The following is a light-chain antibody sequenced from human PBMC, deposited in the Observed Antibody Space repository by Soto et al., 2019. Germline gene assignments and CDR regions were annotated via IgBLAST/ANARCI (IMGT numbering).Light chain of an antibody. CDR2: GAS. CDR1: QSIGTW. CDR3: QHYNSFSHS. Sequence: DIQVTQSPSTLSTSVGDRVTITCRASQSIGTWLAWYQQKPGKAPKLLIYGASNLESEVPSRFSGRGSGTEFTLTISSLQPDDFATYYCQHYNSFSHSFGQGTKLEIK. V-gene: IGKV1-5*01. J-gene: IGKJ2*03.